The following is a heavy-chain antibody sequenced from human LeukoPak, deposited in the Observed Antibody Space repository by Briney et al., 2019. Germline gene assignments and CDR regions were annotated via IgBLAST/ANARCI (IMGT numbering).Heavy chain of an antibody. D-gene: IGHD3-16*01. CDR3: AKGGPYVSHED. CDR2: ISRSGGST. J-gene: IGHJ4*02. Sequence: GGSLRLSCAASGFTFSLYGMSWVRQAPGKGLEWVSGISRSGGSTYYADSVKGRFTVSRDNSKNTLDLQMNSLRAEDTAIYFCAKGGPYVSHEDWGQGTMVTVSS. CDR1: GFTFSLYG. V-gene: IGHV3-23*01.